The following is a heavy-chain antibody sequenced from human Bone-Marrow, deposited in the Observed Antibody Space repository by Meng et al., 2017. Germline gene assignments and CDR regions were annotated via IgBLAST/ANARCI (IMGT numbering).Heavy chain of an antibody. V-gene: IGHV5-51*01. CDR2: IHPRDSDT. D-gene: IGHD3-10*01. J-gene: IGHJ3*02. Sequence: GGSLRLSCKGSGYTFSNYWIGWVRQMPGKGLEWMGMIHPRDSDTGYSPSFRGQVTISVDKSINTAYLQWRSLKASDTAMYYCAKYISGSYYWDAFGSWGQGKMVTGSS. CDR1: GYTFSNYW. CDR3: AKYISGSYYWDAFGS.